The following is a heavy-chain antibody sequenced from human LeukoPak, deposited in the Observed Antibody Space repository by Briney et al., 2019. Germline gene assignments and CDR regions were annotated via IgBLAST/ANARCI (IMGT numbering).Heavy chain of an antibody. D-gene: IGHD6-19*01. Sequence: ASVKVSCKASGYTFTSYGISWVRQAPGQGLEWMGWISAYNGNTNYAQKLQGRVTMTTDTSTSTAYMELRSLRSDDTAVYYCARLYSSGWYPSRTYYFVXXXQXTXXXVSS. CDR3: ARLYSSGWYPSRTYYFVX. J-gene: IGHJ4*02. CDR1: GYTFTSYG. V-gene: IGHV1-18*01. CDR2: ISAYNGNT.